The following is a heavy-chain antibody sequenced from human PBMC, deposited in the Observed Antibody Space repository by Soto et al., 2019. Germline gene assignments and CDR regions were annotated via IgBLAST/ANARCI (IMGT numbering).Heavy chain of an antibody. Sequence: EVQLVESGGGLVQPGGSLRLSCAASGFTFSSYSMNWVRQAPGKGLEWVSYISSSSSTIYYADSVKGRFTISRDNAKNSLYLQMNSLRDEDTAVYYCARALRVVITLLHGMDVWGQGTTVTDSS. CDR2: ISSSSSTI. V-gene: IGHV3-48*02. J-gene: IGHJ6*02. D-gene: IGHD3-3*01. CDR1: GFTFSSYS. CDR3: ARALRVVITLLHGMDV.